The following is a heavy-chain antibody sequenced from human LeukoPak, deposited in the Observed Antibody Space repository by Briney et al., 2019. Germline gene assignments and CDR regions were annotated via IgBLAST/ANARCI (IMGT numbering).Heavy chain of an antibody. CDR1: GGSFSGYY. Sequence: SETLYLTCAVYGGSFSGYYWSWIRQPPGKGLEWIGEINHSGSTNYNPSLKSRVTISVDTSKNQSSLKLSSVTAADTAVYYCARRASLWSGLSDAFDIWGQGTMVTVSS. CDR3: ARRASLWSGLSDAFDI. D-gene: IGHD3-3*01. CDR2: INHSGST. V-gene: IGHV4-34*01. J-gene: IGHJ3*02.